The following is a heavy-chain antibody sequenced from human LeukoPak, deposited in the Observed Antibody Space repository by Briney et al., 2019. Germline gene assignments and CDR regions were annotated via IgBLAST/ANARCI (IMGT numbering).Heavy chain of an antibody. D-gene: IGHD4-17*01. CDR2: ISIGGDTT. J-gene: IGHJ4*02. CDR1: GFTFSSHG. Sequence: GGSLRLSCAASGFTFSSHGVCWVRQAPGRGLEGVSSISIGGDTTYSDSVKGRFTISRDNSKNTLYLQLDSLGAEDTAIYYCAKEIRPNDCWGQGTLVTVSS. V-gene: IGHV3-23*01. CDR3: AKEIRPNDC.